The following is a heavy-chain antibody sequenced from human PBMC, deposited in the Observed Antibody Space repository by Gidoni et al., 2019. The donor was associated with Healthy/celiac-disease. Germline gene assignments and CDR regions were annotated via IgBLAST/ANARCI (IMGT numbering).Heavy chain of an antibody. CDR2: IWYDGSNK. CDR1: GFTFSSYG. CDR3: AREAVEQQRGYGMDV. J-gene: IGHJ6*02. D-gene: IGHD6-13*01. Sequence: QVQLVESGGGLVQPGRSLRLSCAASGFTFSSYGMHWVRQAPGKGLEWVAVIWYDGSNKYYADSVKGRFTISRDNSKNTLYLQMNSLRAEDTAVYYCAREAVEQQRGYGMDVWGQGTTVTVSS. V-gene: IGHV3-33*01.